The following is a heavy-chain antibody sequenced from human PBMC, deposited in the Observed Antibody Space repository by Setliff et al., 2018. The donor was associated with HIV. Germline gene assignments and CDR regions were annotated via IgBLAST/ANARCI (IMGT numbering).Heavy chain of an antibody. CDR3: ARDRPRGGGSLDAFDI. V-gene: IGHV3-21*01. CDR1: GFTFSSYS. D-gene: IGHD1-26*01. J-gene: IGHJ3*02. CDR2: ISSSSSYM. Sequence: GGSLRLSCAASGFTFSSYSMNWVRQAPGKGLEWVSSISSSSSYMYYADSVKGRFTISRDNAKNSLYLQMNSLRAEDTAVYYCARDRPRGGGSLDAFDIWGQGTMVTVSS.